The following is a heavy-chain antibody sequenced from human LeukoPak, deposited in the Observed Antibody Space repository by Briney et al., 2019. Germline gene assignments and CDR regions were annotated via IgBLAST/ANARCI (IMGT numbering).Heavy chain of an antibody. V-gene: IGHV3-30*04. Sequence: GRSLRLSCAASGSTFSSYAMHWVRQAPGKGLEWVAVISYGGSNKYYADSVRGRFTISRDNSKNTLYLQMNSLRAEDTAVYYCARDRNYGMDVWGQGTTVTVSS. CDR2: ISYGGSNK. J-gene: IGHJ6*02. CDR1: GSTFSSYA. CDR3: ARDRNYGMDV.